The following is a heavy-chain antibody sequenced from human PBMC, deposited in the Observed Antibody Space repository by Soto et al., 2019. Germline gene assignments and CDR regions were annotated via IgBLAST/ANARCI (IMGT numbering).Heavy chain of an antibody. J-gene: IGHJ6*03. CDR3: ARSVLGSTIFGVVPVGYMDV. V-gene: IGHV1-18*01. D-gene: IGHD3-3*01. CDR1: GYTFTSYG. Sequence: ASVKVSCKASGYTFTSYGISWVRQAPGQGLEWMGWISAYNGNTNYAQKLQGRVTMTTDTSTSTAYMELRSLRSDDPAVYYCARSVLGSTIFGVVPVGYMDVWGKGTTVTVSS. CDR2: ISAYNGNT.